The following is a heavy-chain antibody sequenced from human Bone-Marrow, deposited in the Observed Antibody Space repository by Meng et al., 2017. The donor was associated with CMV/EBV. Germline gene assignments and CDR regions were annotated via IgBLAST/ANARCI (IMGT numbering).Heavy chain of an antibody. CDR3: ARGDSSAYYTGPYAFAI. V-gene: IGHV1-18*01. J-gene: IGHJ3*02. CDR1: GYTFTSYG. Sequence: ASVKVSCKASGYTFTSYGISWVRQAPGQGLEWMGWISAYNGNTNFAQNLQGRVTMTADTSTSTAYMELRSLRSDDTAVYYCARGDSSAYYTGPYAFAIWGQGTMVTV. D-gene: IGHD3-22*01. CDR2: ISAYNGNT.